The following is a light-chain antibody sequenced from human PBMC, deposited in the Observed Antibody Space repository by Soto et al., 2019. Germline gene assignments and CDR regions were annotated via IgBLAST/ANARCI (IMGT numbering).Light chain of an antibody. CDR1: QNVGTYY. V-gene: IGKV3-20*01. J-gene: IGKJ1*01. CDR2: GSS. Sequence: TIFNQSPGAVSLSQKERATLSCRASQNVGTYYLAWHQQKPGQAPRLLIYGSSVRATGVPDRFSGSGSGTDFTLTFGGLEPEDFAVYYCQQYALSPWTFAQGTKVDIK. CDR3: QQYALSPWT.